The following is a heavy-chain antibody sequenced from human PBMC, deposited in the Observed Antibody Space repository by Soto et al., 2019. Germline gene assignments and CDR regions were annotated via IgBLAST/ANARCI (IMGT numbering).Heavy chain of an antibody. J-gene: IGHJ5*01. Sequence: GASSEVSCKTSGYTFNTYGVTWVRQAPGQGLEWIGWISTYNGDTNYAQSVQGRVTMTTDTSTSTAYMDLGSLRSDDTAVYYCAKGGFQLLVYWFDSWGQGTLVTVSS. D-gene: IGHD2-2*01. CDR1: GYTFNTYG. CDR3: AKGGFQLLVYWFDS. CDR2: ISTYNGDT. V-gene: IGHV1-18*01.